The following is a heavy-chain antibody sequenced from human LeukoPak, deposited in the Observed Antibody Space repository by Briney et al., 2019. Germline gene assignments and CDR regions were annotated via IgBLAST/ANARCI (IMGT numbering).Heavy chain of an antibody. V-gene: IGHV4-34*01. Sequence: PSETLSLTCAVYGGSFSGYYWSWIRQPPGKGLEWIGEINHSGSTNYNPSLKSRVTISVDTSKDQFSLKLSSVTAADTAVYYCARGVDAFDIWGQGTMVTVSS. J-gene: IGHJ3*02. CDR2: INHSGST. CDR3: ARGVDAFDI. CDR1: GGSFSGYY.